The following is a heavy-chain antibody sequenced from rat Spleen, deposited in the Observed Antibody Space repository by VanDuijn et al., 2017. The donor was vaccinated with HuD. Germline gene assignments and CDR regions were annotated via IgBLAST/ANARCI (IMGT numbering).Heavy chain of an antibody. CDR3: ARDSDIPTYYFDF. CDR2: VSSDGRST. V-gene: IGHV5-29*01. J-gene: IGHJ2*01. CDR1: GFTFSNYG. Sequence: EVQLVESGGGLVQPGRSLKLSCAASGFTFSNYGMAWVCQAPTKGLEWVATVSSDGRSTYYRDSVKGRFTISRDNAKNTLYLQMDSLQSEDTATYYCARDSDIPTYYFDFWGQGVMVTVSS. D-gene: IGHD2-1*01.